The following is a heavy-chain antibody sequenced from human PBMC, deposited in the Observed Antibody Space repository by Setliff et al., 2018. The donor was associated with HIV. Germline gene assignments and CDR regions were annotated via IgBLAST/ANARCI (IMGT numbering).Heavy chain of an antibody. Sequence: VASVKVSCKTSGDNFHSNAINWVRQAPGQGLQWMGRLNPKTGVAHFAQTFQGRVTMTRDTSIGIAFMELSRVKSADTAVYFCARGTVVGATIYYFDYWGQGTLVTVSS. CDR1: GDNFHSNA. CDR2: LNPKTGVA. CDR3: ARGTVVGATIYYFDY. V-gene: IGHV1-2*06. D-gene: IGHD1-26*01. J-gene: IGHJ4*02.